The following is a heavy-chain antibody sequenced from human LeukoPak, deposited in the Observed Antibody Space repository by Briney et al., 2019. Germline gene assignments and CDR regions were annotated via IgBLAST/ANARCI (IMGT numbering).Heavy chain of an antibody. CDR1: GYTFTSYY. Sequence: GASVKVSCKASGYTFTSYYMHWVRQAPGQGLEWMGIINPSGGSTSYAQKFRGRVTMTRDTSTSTVYMELSSLRSEDTAVHYCAQTVLVRGVITYDYWGQGTLVTVSS. CDR2: INPSGGST. J-gene: IGHJ4*02. D-gene: IGHD3-10*01. CDR3: AQTVLVRGVITYDY. V-gene: IGHV1-46*01.